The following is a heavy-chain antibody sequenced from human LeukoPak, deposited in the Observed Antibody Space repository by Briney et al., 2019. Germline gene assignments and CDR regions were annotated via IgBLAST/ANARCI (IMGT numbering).Heavy chain of an antibody. CDR1: GFTFSAYA. CDR3: AEASVTAMPFDY. J-gene: IGHJ4*02. CDR2: ISGSGGST. D-gene: IGHD2-21*02. V-gene: IGHV3-23*01. Sequence: GGSLRLSCGASGFTFSAYAMSWVRQAPGKGLEWVSSISGSGGSTYYADSVKGRFTISRDSSKNTLYLQMNSLRAEDTAVYYCAEASVTAMPFDYWGQGTLVTVSS.